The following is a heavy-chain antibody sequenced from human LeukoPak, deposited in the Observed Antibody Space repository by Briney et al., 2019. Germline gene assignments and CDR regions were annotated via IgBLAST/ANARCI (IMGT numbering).Heavy chain of an antibody. V-gene: IGHV4-4*02. CDR3: AREGGPYRPLDY. CDR1: GGSISTTNW. CDR2: VHLSGRT. Sequence: PSGTLSLACGVSGGSISTTNWWTWVRQPPGEGLEWIGEVHLSGRTHYNPSLESRVTMSVDMSENHISLRLTSVTAADTAVYYCAREGGPYRPLDYSGQGTLVTVSS. J-gene: IGHJ4*02.